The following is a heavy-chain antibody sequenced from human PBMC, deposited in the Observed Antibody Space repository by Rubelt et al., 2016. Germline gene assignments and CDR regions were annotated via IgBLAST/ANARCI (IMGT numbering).Heavy chain of an antibody. D-gene: IGHD5-12*01. V-gene: IGHV3-23*01. CDR3: TRRSGIDPEY. Sequence: YAMSWVRQAPGKGLECVSGISGGGGTTYYADSVKGRFTISRDNSKNTLYLQMNSLKTEDTAVYYCTRRSGIDPEYWGQGTLVTVSS. CDR2: ISGGGGTT. CDR1: YA. J-gene: IGHJ4*02.